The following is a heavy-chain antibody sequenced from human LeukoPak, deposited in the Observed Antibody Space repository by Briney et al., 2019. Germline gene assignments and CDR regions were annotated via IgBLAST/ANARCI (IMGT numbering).Heavy chain of an antibody. CDR2: IYYSGST. CDR1: GGSISSSSHY. D-gene: IGHD1-26*01. V-gene: IGHV4-39*01. Sequence: KTSETLSLSCTVSGGSISSSSHYWGWIRQPPGKGLEWIGSIYYSGSTYYNPSLKSRVTISVDTSKNQFSLKLSSVTAADTAVYYCARQVGRRWPFDYWGQGTLVTVSS. J-gene: IGHJ4*02. CDR3: ARQVGRRWPFDY.